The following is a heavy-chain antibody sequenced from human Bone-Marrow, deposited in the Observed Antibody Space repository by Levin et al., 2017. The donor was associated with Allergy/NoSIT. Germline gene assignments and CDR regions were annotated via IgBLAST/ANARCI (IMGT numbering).Heavy chain of an antibody. CDR2: INTNTGNP. J-gene: IGHJ4*02. V-gene: IGHV7-4-1*02. Sequence: GASVKVSCKASGYTFTSYAMNWVRQAPGQGLEWMGWINTNTGNPTYAQGFTGRFVFSLDTSVSTAYLQISSLKAEDTAVYYCARGGRLSSNTWIQLWLRDYWGQGTLVTVSS. CDR1: GYTFTSYA. CDR3: ARGGRLSSNTWIQLWLRDY. D-gene: IGHD5-18*01.